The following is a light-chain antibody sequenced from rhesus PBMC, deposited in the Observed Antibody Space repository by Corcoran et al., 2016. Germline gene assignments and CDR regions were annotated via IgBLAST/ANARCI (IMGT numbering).Light chain of an antibody. CDR3: QQYNSAPPT. V-gene: IGKV1-21*01. CDR1: QGISSW. Sequence: DIQMTQSPSSLSASVGDRVTITCRASQGISSWLAWYQQKPGKTPKLLIYKASSLQSGVPSRFSGRGSGTDFTLTISSLKPEDIATYYCQQYNSAPPTFGQGTKVEIK. CDR2: KAS. J-gene: IGKJ1*01.